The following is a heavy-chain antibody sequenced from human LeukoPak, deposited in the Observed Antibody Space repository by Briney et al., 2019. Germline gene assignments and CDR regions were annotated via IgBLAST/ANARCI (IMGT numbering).Heavy chain of an antibody. D-gene: IGHD1-7*01. CDR3: ARVLSITGTSYYFDY. CDR1: GASTSSYY. J-gene: IGHJ4*02. CDR2: IYNTGST. Sequence: SETLSLTCTVSGASTSSYYWSWIRQPAGKGLEWIGRIYNTGSTNYNPSLMSRVTMSIDTSKNQFSLKLRSVTAADTAVYYCARVLSITGTSYYFDYWGQGTLVTVSS. V-gene: IGHV4-4*07.